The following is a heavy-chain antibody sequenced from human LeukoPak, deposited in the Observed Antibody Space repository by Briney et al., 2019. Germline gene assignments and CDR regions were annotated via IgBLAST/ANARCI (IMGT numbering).Heavy chain of an antibody. V-gene: IGHV4-59*01. J-gene: IGHJ3*02. Sequence: SETLSLTCTVSGGSISSYYWSWIRQPPGKGLEWIGYIYYSGSTNYNPSLKSRVTISVGTSKNQFSLKLSSVTAADTAVYYCARDTGDAFDIWGQGTMVTVSS. CDR1: GGSISSYY. CDR2: IYYSGST. CDR3: ARDTGDAFDI. D-gene: IGHD2-8*02.